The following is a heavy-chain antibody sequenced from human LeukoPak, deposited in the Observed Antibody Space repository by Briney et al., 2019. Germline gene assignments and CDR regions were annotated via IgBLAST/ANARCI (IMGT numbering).Heavy chain of an antibody. CDR3: ARMYYYDSSGYYDAFDI. V-gene: IGHV1-46*01. CDR1: GYTFTSYY. Sequence: ASVKVSCKASGYTFTSYYMHWVRQAPGQGLEWMGIINPSGGSASYAQKFQGRVTMTRDTSTSTVYMELSSLRSEDTAVYYCARMYYYDSSGYYDAFDIWGQGTMVTVSS. J-gene: IGHJ3*02. CDR2: INPSGGSA. D-gene: IGHD3-22*01.